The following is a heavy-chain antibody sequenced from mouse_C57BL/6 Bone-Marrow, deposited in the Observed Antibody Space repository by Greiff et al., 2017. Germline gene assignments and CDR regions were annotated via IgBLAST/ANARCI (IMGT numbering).Heavy chain of an antibody. CDR3: ARWYYGSSPYYFDY. CDR2: IYPGDGDT. V-gene: IGHV1-82*01. CDR1: GYAFSSSW. Sequence: QVQLQQSGPELVKPGASVKISCKASGYAFSSSWMNWVKQRPGQGLEWIGRIYPGDGDTNYNGKFKGKATLTADKSSSTAYMQLSSLTSEDSAVYFCARWYYGSSPYYFDYWGQGTTLTVSS. D-gene: IGHD1-1*01. J-gene: IGHJ2*01.